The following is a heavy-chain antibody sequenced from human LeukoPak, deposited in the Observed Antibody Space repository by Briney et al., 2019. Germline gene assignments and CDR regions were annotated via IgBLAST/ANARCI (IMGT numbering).Heavy chain of an antibody. CDR1: GFIFSDYY. D-gene: IGHD6-13*01. CDR2: ISSNSRST. CDR3: AREIAAAGIDY. J-gene: IGHJ4*02. Sequence: GGSLRLSCAVSGFIFSDYYMSWSRQAPGKGLEWVPYISSNSRSTSYADSVKGRFTISRDNAKNSLYLQMNSLRAEDTAVYYCAREIAAAGIDYWGQGILVTVSS. V-gene: IGHV3-11*06.